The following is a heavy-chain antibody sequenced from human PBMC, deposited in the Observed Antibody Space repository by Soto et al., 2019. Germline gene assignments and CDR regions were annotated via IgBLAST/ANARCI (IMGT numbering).Heavy chain of an antibody. CDR3: ARQRTTVVTQAYFDQ. CDR1: GESISSSSYY. CDR2: IYYSGRT. V-gene: IGHV4-39*01. D-gene: IGHD2-21*02. Sequence: PSETLSLTCIVSGESISSSSYYWGWIRHPPGKGLEWIGSIYYSGRTYYNPSFKSRVTISIDTSKNQFSLKLSSVTATDTAVYYCARQRTTVVTQAYFDQWGHGALVTV. J-gene: IGHJ4*01.